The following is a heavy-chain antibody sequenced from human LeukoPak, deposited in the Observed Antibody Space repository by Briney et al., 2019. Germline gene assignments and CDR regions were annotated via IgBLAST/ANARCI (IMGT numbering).Heavy chain of an antibody. CDR2: ISSSGSTI. D-gene: IGHD3-9*01. J-gene: IGHJ4*02. Sequence: GGSLRLSCAASGFTFSSYEMNWVRQAPGKGLERVSYISSSGSTIYYANSVKGRFTISRDNAKNSLYLQMNSLRAEDTAVYYCAREHYDILTGYYRDFDYWGQGTLVTVSS. CDR3: AREHYDILTGYYRDFDY. V-gene: IGHV3-48*03. CDR1: GFTFSSYE.